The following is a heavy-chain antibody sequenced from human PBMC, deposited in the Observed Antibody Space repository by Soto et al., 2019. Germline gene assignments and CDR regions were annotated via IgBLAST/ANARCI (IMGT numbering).Heavy chain of an antibody. D-gene: IGHD3-3*01. CDR1: GYTFTVYY. Sequence: ASVKVSCKASGYTFTVYYMHWVRQAPGQGLEWMGWINPNSGGTNYAQKFQGSVTMTRDTCISTAYMELSRLRSDDTAVYYCARTPIPYYDFWSGYYHYYGMDVWGQGTTVTVSS. CDR2: INPNSGGT. J-gene: IGHJ6*02. V-gene: IGHV1-2*04. CDR3: ARTPIPYYDFWSGYYHYYGMDV.